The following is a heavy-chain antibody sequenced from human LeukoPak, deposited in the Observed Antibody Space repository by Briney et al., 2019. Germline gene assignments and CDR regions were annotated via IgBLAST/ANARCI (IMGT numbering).Heavy chain of an antibody. CDR1: GGSISSSSYY. V-gene: IGHV4-39*01. CDR3: ARYSMALNWFDP. J-gene: IGHJ5*02. Sequence: SETLSLTCTVSGGSISSSSYYWGWIRQPPGKGLEWIGSIYYSGSTYYNPSLKSRVTISVDTSKNQFSLKLSSVTAADTAVYYCARYSMALNWFDPWGQGTLVTVSS. CDR2: IYYSGST. D-gene: IGHD2/OR15-2a*01.